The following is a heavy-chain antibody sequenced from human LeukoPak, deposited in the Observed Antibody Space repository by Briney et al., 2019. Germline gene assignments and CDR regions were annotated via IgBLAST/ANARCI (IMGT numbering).Heavy chain of an antibody. D-gene: IGHD3-9*01. V-gene: IGHV4-59*01. CDR2: IYYSGST. CDR3: ARVRYFDWLSYYFDY. CDR1: GGSISSYY. Sequence: KPSETLSLTCTVSGGSISSYYWSWIRQPPGKGLEWIGYIYYSGSTNYNPSLKSRVTISVDTSKNQFSLKLSSVTAADTAVYYCARVRYFDWLSYYFDYWGQGTLVTVSS. J-gene: IGHJ4*02.